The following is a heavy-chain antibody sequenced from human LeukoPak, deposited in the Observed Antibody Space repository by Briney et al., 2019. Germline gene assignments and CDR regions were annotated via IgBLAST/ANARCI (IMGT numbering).Heavy chain of an antibody. D-gene: IGHD3-22*01. CDR2: ISAYNGNT. CDR3: ARDSRYYDSSGTTDY. V-gene: IGHV1-18*04. J-gene: IGHJ4*02. CDR1: GYTFTGYY. Sequence: ASVKVSCKASGYTFTGYYMHWVRQAPGQGLEWMGWISAYNGNTNYAQKLQGRVTMTTDTSTSTAYMELRSLRSDDTAMYYCARDSRYYDSSGTTDYWGQGTLVTVSS.